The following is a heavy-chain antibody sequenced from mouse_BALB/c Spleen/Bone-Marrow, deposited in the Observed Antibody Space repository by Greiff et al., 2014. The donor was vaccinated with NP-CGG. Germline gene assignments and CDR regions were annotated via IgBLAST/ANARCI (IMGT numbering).Heavy chain of an antibody. Sequence: VQLQQSGAELVKPGASVKLSCKTSGYTFTSHWIQWVKQRPGQGLGWIGEIFPGTGTTYYNEKFKGKATLTIDTSSSTAYMQLSSLTSEDSAVYFCAREGSRLRGYFDVWGAGTTVTVSS. V-gene: IGHV1S132*01. CDR2: IFPGTGTT. CDR3: AREGSRLRGYFDV. D-gene: IGHD1-1*01. CDR1: GYTFTSHW. J-gene: IGHJ1*01.